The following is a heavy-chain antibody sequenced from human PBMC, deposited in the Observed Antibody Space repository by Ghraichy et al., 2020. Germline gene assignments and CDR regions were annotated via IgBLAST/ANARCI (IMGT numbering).Heavy chain of an antibody. D-gene: IGHD5-18*01. Sequence: GESLNISCAASGFTFSDYYMSWIRQAPGKGLEWVSYISSSSSYTNYADSVKGRFTISRDNAKNSLYLQMNSLRAEDTAVYYCARRGTAIHDYYYYYYMDVWGKGTTVTVSS. CDR3: ARRGTAIHDYYYYYYMDV. CDR1: GFTFSDYY. V-gene: IGHV3-11*06. J-gene: IGHJ6*03. CDR2: ISSSSSYT.